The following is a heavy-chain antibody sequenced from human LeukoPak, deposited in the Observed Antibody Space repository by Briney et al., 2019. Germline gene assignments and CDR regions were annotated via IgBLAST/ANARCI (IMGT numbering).Heavy chain of an antibody. Sequence: SETLSLTCTVSGGSISSSSYYWGWIRQPPGKGLEWIGSIYYSGSTYYNPSLKSRVTISVDTSKNQFSLQLNSVTPEDTAVYYCARDGPGYGDYLDYWGQGTLVTVSS. J-gene: IGHJ4*02. CDR3: ARDGPGYGDYLDY. CDR1: GGSISSSSYY. D-gene: IGHD4-17*01. V-gene: IGHV4-39*07. CDR2: IYYSGST.